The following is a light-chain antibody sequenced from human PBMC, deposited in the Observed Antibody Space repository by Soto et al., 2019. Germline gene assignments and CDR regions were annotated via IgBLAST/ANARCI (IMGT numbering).Light chain of an antibody. CDR3: SSYTSSSTTDV. CDR2: EVS. CDR1: SSDVGGYNY. J-gene: IGLJ1*01. Sequence: QSVLTQPASVSGSPGQSITISCTGISSDVGGYNYVSWYQQHPGKAPKLMIYEVSNRPSGVSNRFSGSKSGNTASLTISGLQAEDEADYYCSSYTSSSTTDVFGLGTKVTV. V-gene: IGLV2-14*01.